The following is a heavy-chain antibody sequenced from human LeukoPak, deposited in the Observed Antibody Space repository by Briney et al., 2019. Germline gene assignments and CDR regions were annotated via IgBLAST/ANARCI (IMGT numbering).Heavy chain of an antibody. CDR1: GYTFTSYD. CDR2: MNPNSGNT. CDR3: ARGPKTGDAFDY. Sequence: GASVKVSCKASGYTFTSYDINWVRQATGQGLEWMGWMNPNSGNTGYAQKFQGRVTMTRDTSISTAYMELSSLRSEDTAVYYCARGPKTGDAFDYWGQGTLVTVSS. V-gene: IGHV1-8*01. D-gene: IGHD7-27*01. J-gene: IGHJ4*02.